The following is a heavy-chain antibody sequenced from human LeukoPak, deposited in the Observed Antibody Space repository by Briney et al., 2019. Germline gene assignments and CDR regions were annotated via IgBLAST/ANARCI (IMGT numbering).Heavy chain of an antibody. J-gene: IGHJ4*02. Sequence: GGSLRLSCAASGFTFSSYAMTWVRQAPGKGLEWVSAISGSGGSTYHADSVKGRFTISRDNSKNTLYLQMNSLRAEDTAVYYCAKSTDIVVVPGTIEDYWGQGTLVTVSS. D-gene: IGHD2-2*01. V-gene: IGHV3-23*01. CDR2: ISGSGGST. CDR3: AKSTDIVVVPGTIEDY. CDR1: GFTFSSYA.